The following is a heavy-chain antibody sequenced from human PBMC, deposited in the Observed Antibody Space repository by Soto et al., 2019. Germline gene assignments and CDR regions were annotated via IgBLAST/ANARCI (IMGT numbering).Heavy chain of an antibody. Sequence: PSETLSITCTVPGGSIDCTNIHWGWIRQPPGKGLEWIGSVYYSGSTDYTPSLKSRVTIAVDTSKNQFSLKLSSVTAADTAVYYCARRERAAGTDWWFDPWGQGTLVT. CDR2: VYYSGST. CDR3: ARRERAAGTDWWFDP. D-gene: IGHD6-13*01. V-gene: IGHV4-39*01. CDR1: GGSIDCTNIH. J-gene: IGHJ5*02.